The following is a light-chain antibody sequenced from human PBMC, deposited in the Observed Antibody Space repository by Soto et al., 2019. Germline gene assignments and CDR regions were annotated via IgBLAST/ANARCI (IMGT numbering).Light chain of an antibody. J-gene: IGKJ4*01. CDR2: AAS. Sequence: IEMTQSPPTLTASAGDRVTMTCRASQSILSYLNWYQQKQGKPPKLXISAASRLQNGVPSRFSGSGAGTEFTLTISSLEPEDFEVYYCPQRSSWTLTFGGGTKVDIK. CDR1: QSILSY. CDR3: PQRSSWTLT. V-gene: IGKV1-39*01.